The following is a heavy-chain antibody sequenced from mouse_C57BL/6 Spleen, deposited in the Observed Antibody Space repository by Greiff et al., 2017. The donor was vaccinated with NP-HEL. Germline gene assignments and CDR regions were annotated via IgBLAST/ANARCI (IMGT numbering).Heavy chain of an antibody. Sequence: QVQLKQSGAELVRPGSSVKLSCKASGYTFTSYWMDWVKQRPGQGLEWIGNIYPSDSETHYNQKFKDKATLTVDKSSSTAYMQLSSLTSEDSAVYYCARRGSSGYEGWFAYWGQGTLVTVSA. CDR2: IYPSDSET. J-gene: IGHJ3*01. D-gene: IGHD3-2*02. CDR1: GYTFTSYW. CDR3: ARRGSSGYEGWFAY. V-gene: IGHV1-61*01.